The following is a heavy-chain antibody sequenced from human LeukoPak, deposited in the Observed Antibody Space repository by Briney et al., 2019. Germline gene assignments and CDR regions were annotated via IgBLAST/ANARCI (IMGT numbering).Heavy chain of an antibody. CDR3: TTAPVRYCSSTSCPADY. V-gene: IGHV3-15*01. Sequence: GGSLRLSCAASGFTFSNAWMSWVRQAPGKGLEWVGRFKSKTDGGTTDYAAPVKGRFTISRDDSKNTLYLQMNSLKTEDTAVYYCTTAPVRYCSSTSCPADYWGQGTLVTVSS. J-gene: IGHJ4*02. CDR1: GFTFSNAW. CDR2: FKSKTDGGTT. D-gene: IGHD2-2*01.